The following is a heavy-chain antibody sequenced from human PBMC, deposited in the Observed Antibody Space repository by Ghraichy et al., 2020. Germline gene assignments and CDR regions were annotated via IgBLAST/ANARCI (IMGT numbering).Heavy chain of an antibody. CDR2: IYYSGST. D-gene: IGHD3-3*01. V-gene: IGHV4-59*01. CDR1: GGSISSYY. Sequence: SETLSLTCTVSGGSISSYYWSWIRQPPGKGLEWIGYIYYSGSTNYNPSLKSRVTISVDTSKNQFSLKLSSVTAADTAVYYCARGFLEWGYYYYGMDVWGQGTTVTVSS. CDR3: ARGFLEWGYYYYGMDV. J-gene: IGHJ6*02.